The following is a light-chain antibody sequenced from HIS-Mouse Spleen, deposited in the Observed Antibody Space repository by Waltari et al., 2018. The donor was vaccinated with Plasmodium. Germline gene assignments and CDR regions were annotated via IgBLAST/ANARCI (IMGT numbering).Light chain of an antibody. V-gene: IGLV3-27*01. Sequence: SYELTQPSSVSVSPGQTARITCSGDVLAKKYARWVQQKPGQAPVLVSYKDSERPTGIPERFSGSSSGTTVTLTISGAQVEDEADYYCYSAADNNLVFGGGTKLTVL. CDR1: VLAKKY. CDR3: YSAADNNLV. CDR2: KDS. J-gene: IGLJ3*02.